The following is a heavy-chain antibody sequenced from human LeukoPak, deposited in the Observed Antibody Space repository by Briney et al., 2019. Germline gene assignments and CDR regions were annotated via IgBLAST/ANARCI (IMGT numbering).Heavy chain of an antibody. CDR1: GFIFRDYW. Sequence: HPGGSLRLSCAASGFIFRDYWMLWVRQVPGKGLIWVSRIYRDGFLIIYADSVKGRFTLSRNNATNTLYLQMNNLRDEDSSVYYCAASRWSGALDFWGKGSLVTVSS. J-gene: IGHJ4*02. V-gene: IGHV3-74*01. CDR2: IYRDGFLI. D-gene: IGHD3-3*01. CDR3: AASRWSGALDF.